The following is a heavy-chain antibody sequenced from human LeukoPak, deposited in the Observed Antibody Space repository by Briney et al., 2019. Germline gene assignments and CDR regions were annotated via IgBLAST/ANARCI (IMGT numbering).Heavy chain of an antibody. V-gene: IGHV3-7*03. CDR3: VRGPHIAATSY. D-gene: IGHD6-25*01. CDR2: IKQDGSEK. J-gene: IGHJ4*02. Sequence: GGSLRLSCVASGFSFNNYRMTWVRQAPGKGLEWVANIKQDGSEKQYVDSVKGRFAISRDNAKRSLYLQINTLRAEDTAVYYCVRGPHIAATSYWGQGTLVTVSS. CDR1: GFSFNNYR.